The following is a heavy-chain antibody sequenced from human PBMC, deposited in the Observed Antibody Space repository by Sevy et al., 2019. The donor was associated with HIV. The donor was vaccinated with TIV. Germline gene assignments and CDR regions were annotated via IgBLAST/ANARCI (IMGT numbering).Heavy chain of an antibody. CDR1: GFIFNNYW. CDR3: AREGCTRPHDY. J-gene: IGHJ4*02. V-gene: IGHV3-7*03. CDR2: IKPDGSES. Sequence: GGSLRLSCVASGFIFNNYWMTWVRQAPGKGLEWVANIKPDGSESYYVDSVKGRFTFSRDNSKNSFYLQMDNLRVEDTALYYCAREGCTRPHDYWGQGTRVTVSS. D-gene: IGHD2-8*01.